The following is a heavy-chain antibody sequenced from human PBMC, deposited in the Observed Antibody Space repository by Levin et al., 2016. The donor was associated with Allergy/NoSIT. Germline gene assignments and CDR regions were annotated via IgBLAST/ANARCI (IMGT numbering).Heavy chain of an antibody. CDR1: GFTFSDYA. V-gene: IGHV3-23*01. Sequence: GGSLRLSCAASGFTFSDYAMSWVRQAPGKGLEWVSAISGSGDNTYYADSVKGRFTISRDSSKNTLYVQMNSLRAEDTAVYYCAKYGPRYYGSGTYSKSGFFDCWGQGTLVTVSS. J-gene: IGHJ4*02. D-gene: IGHD3-10*01. CDR2: ISGSGDNT. CDR3: AKYGPRYYGSGTYSKSGFFDC.